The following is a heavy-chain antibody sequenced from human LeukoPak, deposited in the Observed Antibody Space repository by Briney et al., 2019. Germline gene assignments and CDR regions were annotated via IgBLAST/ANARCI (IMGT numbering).Heavy chain of an antibody. CDR2: IYTSGST. Sequence: SETLSLTCSVSGASIRSYYWSWIRQPPGKGLEWIGYIYTSGSTNRSPSLKGRVSLSMDTSKNPFSLTLSSVTAADTAVYYCARRPLLGSYWFFDLWGRGTLVTVSS. CDR3: ARRPLLGSYWFFDL. D-gene: IGHD2-8*02. J-gene: IGHJ2*01. CDR1: GASIRSYY. V-gene: IGHV4-4*09.